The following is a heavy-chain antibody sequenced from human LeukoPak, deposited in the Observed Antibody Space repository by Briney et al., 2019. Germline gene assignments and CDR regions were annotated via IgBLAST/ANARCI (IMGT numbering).Heavy chain of an antibody. V-gene: IGHV1-8*03. CDR1: GYTFTSYD. CDR3: ARALLYGSGRKGPQYNWFDP. Sequence: ASVKVSCKASGYTFTSYDINWVRQATGQGLEWMGWMNPNSGNTGYAQKFQGRVTISRNTSISTAYMELSSLRSEDTAVYYCARALLYGSGRKGPQYNWFDPWGQGTLVTVSS. D-gene: IGHD3-10*01. J-gene: IGHJ5*02. CDR2: MNPNSGNT.